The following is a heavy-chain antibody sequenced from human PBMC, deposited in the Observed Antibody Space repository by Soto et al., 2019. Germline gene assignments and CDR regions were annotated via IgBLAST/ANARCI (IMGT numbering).Heavy chain of an antibody. V-gene: IGHV3-23*01. CDR3: AKGPDGSGYYHNWFDS. J-gene: IGHJ5*01. Sequence: EVHLLESGGALVQPGGSLTLSCAASGFSFSDYAMSWVRQAPGMGLEWVSSISRTGDSAYYADSVKGRFAISRDRSKNRLSLQMNSLRLEDTAVYYCAKGPDGSGYYHNWFDSWGQGTLITVSS. CDR1: GFSFSDYA. CDR2: ISRTGDSA. D-gene: IGHD3-22*01.